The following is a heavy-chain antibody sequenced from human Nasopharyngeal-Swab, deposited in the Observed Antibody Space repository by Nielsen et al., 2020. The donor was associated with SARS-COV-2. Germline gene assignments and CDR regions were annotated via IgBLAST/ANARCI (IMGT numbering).Heavy chain of an antibody. CDR3: ARGSITIFGMVIQGWFDP. CDR2: MNPNSGNT. D-gene: IGHD3-3*01. Sequence: WVRQAPGLGLEWMGWMNPNSGNTGYAQKFQGRVTMTRNTSISTAYMELSSRRSEDTAVYYCARGSITIFGMVIQGWFDPRGQGTLVTVSS. V-gene: IGHV1-8*01. J-gene: IGHJ5*02.